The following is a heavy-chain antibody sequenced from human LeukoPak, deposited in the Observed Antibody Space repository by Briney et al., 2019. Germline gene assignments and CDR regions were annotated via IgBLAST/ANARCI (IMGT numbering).Heavy chain of an antibody. J-gene: IGHJ4*02. CDR1: GFTFSSYG. V-gene: IGHV3-33*06. CDR2: IWYDGSNK. CDR3: AKPGIAAAFDY. Sequence: PGRSLRLSCAVSGFTFSSYGMHWVRQAPGKGLEWVAVIWYDGSNKYYADSVKGRFTIPRDNSKNTLYLQMNSLRAEDTAVYYCAKPGIAAAFDYWGQGTLVTVSS. D-gene: IGHD6-13*01.